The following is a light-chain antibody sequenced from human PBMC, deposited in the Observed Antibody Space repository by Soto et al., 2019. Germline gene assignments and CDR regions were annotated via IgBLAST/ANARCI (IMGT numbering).Light chain of an antibody. J-gene: IGKJ4*01. V-gene: IGKV3-11*01. CDR3: HQRSNWPRT. CDR2: NAS. Sequence: EIVLTQSPATLSLFPGERATLSCRASQSIRTYLAWYQQKPGQAPRLLISNASNRATGIPARFSGSGSGTDFSLTISSLEAEDFAVDYCHQRSNWPRTFGGGTKVEIK. CDR1: QSIRTY.